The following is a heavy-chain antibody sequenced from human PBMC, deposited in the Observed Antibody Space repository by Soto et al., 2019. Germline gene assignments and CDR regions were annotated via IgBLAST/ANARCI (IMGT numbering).Heavy chain of an antibody. D-gene: IGHD3-3*02. Sequence: QLQLQESGPGLVKPSETLSLTCTVSGGSISSSSYYWGWIRQPPGKGLEWIGSIYYSGSTYYNQSLKGPATISADTSKNQFSLKLSSVTAADTAVYYCASPKVAFYNWFDPWGQGTLVTVSS. CDR2: IYYSGST. J-gene: IGHJ5*02. CDR1: GGSISSSSYY. V-gene: IGHV4-39*01. CDR3: ASPKVAFYNWFDP.